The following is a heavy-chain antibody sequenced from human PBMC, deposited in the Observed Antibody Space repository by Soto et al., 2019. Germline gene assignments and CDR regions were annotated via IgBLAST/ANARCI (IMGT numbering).Heavy chain of an antibody. CDR3: AREIAAAPGYYYMDV. V-gene: IGHV4-4*02. CDR2: IYHSGST. Sequence: SETLSLTCAVSSGSISSSNWWSWVRQPPGKGLEWIGEIYHSGSTNYNPSLKSRVTISVDKSKNQFSLKLSSVTAADTAVYYCAREIAAAPGYYYMDVWGKGTTVTVSS. CDR1: SGSISSSNW. J-gene: IGHJ6*03. D-gene: IGHD6-13*01.